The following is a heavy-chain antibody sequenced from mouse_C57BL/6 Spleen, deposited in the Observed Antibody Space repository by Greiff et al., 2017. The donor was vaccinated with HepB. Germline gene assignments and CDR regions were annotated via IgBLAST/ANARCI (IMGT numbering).Heavy chain of an antibody. Sequence: VQLQQSGPELVKPGASVKISCKASGYAFSSSWMNWVKQRPGKGLEWIGRIYPGDGDTNYNGKFKGKATLTADKSSSTAYMQLSSLTSEDSAVYFCAGALGYGSSYNYWGQGTTLTVSS. V-gene: IGHV1-82*01. D-gene: IGHD1-1*01. CDR3: AGALGYGSSYNY. CDR2: IYPGDGDT. CDR1: GYAFSSSW. J-gene: IGHJ2*01.